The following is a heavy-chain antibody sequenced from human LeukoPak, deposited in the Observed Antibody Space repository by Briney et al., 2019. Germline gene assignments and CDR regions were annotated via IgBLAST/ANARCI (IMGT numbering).Heavy chain of an antibody. CDR1: GYTFTVYY. J-gene: IGHJ4*02. V-gene: IGHV1-2*02. CDR2: INPNKGGT. D-gene: IGHD4-23*01. Sequence: ASVKVSCKASGYTFTVYYIHWVRRAPGQGLGWMGWINPNKGGTNYAQKFQGRVIMTRDTSISTPYMEVSRLRFDYTPVYYWVSIGGNSYWGQGTLVSVSS. CDR3: VSIGGNSY.